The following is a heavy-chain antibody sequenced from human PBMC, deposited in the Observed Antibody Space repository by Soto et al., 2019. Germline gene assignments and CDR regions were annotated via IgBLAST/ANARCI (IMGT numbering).Heavy chain of an antibody. Sequence: SVKVSCKSSGGTFGSQGIAWVRQAPGQGLEWMGGFIAMLGTPTYAKKVQGRATISADESLTSSYLELRSLRSVDTGVYFCARGAMANFDYWGQGTVVTVSS. V-gene: IGHV1-69*13. J-gene: IGHJ4*02. CDR3: ARGAMANFDY. CDR1: GGTFGSQG. D-gene: IGHD5-18*01. CDR2: FIAMLGTP.